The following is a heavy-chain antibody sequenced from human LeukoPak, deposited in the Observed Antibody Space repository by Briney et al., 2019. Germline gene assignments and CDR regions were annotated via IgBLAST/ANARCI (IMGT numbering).Heavy chain of an antibody. CDR1: GGAFSSYA. J-gene: IGHJ6*03. Sequence: ASVKVSCKASGGAFSSYAISWVRQAPGQGLEWMGGIIPIFGTANYAQKFQGRVTITADKSTSTAYMELSSLRSEDTGVYYCASPPLYGSGSYRTNYYYYYMDVWGKGTTVTVSS. CDR3: ASPPLYGSGSYRTNYYYYYMDV. V-gene: IGHV1-69*06. CDR2: IIPIFGTA. D-gene: IGHD3-10*01.